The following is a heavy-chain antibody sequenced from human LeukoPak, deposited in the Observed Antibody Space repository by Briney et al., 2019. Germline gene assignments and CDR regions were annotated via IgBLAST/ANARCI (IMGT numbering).Heavy chain of an antibody. Sequence: ASVKVSCKASGYTFTGYYMHWVRQAPGQGLEWMGWINPNSGGTNYAQKFQGRVTVTRDTSISTAYMELSRLRSDDTAVYYCAREGVVAYDAFDIWGQGTMVTVSS. J-gene: IGHJ3*02. CDR1: GYTFTGYY. CDR3: AREGVVAYDAFDI. D-gene: IGHD3-22*01. V-gene: IGHV1-2*02. CDR2: INPNSGGT.